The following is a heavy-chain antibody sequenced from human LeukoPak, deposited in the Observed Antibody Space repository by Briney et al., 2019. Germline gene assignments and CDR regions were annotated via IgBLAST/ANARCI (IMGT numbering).Heavy chain of an antibody. Sequence: SETLSLTCTVSGGSISSGDYYWSWIRQPPGKGLEWIGYIYYSGSTYYNPSLKSRVTISVDTSKSQFSLKLSSVTAADTAVYYCARDSDSSGSVDYWGQGTLVTVSS. CDR1: GGSISSGDYY. CDR2: IYYSGST. V-gene: IGHV4-30-4*08. D-gene: IGHD3-22*01. J-gene: IGHJ4*02. CDR3: ARDSDSSGSVDY.